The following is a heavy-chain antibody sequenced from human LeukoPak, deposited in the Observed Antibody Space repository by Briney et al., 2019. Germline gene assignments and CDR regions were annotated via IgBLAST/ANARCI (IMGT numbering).Heavy chain of an antibody. D-gene: IGHD5-24*01. V-gene: IGHV3-48*03. Sequence: GGSLRLSCAVSGVIFSGYEMNCVRQAPGKGLEWLSYINSRGNTKYYADSVKGRFTTSRDNARNTLYLQMNSLRAEDTAIYYCARDNNWSPDYWGQGTLVTVSS. CDR2: INSRGNTK. J-gene: IGHJ4*02. CDR3: ARDNNWSPDY. CDR1: GVIFSGYE.